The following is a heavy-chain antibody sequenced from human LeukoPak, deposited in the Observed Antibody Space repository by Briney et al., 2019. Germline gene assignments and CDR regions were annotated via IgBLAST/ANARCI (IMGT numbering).Heavy chain of an antibody. V-gene: IGHV3-33*01. CDR2: IWYDGSNK. D-gene: IGHD6-6*01. CDR3: ARGGSSSYYSSSRDV. CDR1: GFTFSSYG. J-gene: IGHJ6*03. Sequence: GGSLRLSCAASGFTFSSYGMHWVRQAPGKGLGWVAVIWYDGSNKYYADSVKGRFTISRDNSKNTPYLQMNSLRAEDTAVYYWARGGSSSYYSSSRDVWGKGTTLTVSS.